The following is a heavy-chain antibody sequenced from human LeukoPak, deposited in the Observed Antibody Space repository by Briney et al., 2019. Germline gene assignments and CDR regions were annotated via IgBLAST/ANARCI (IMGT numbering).Heavy chain of an antibody. J-gene: IGHJ4*02. CDR1: GYTLTELS. Sequence: ASVKVSCKVSGYTLTELSMHWVRQAPGKGLEWMGGFDPEDGETIYAQKFQGRVTMTEDTSMELSSLRSEDTAVYYCAREQGGWPSRWGQGTLVTVSS. CDR2: FDPEDGET. D-gene: IGHD6-19*01. V-gene: IGHV1-24*01. CDR3: AREQGGWPSR.